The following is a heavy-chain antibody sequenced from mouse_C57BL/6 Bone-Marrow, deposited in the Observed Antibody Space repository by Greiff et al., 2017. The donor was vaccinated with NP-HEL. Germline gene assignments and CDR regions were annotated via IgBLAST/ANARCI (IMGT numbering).Heavy chain of an antibody. CDR3: TRDYYGSSYVGYYFDY. V-gene: IGHV1-15*01. Sequence: QVQLQQSGAELVRPGASVTLSCKASGYTFTDYEMHWVKQTPVHGLEWIGAIDPETGGTAYNQKFKGKAILTADKSSSTAYMELRSLTSEDSAVYYGTRDYYGSSYVGYYFDYWGQGTTLTVSS. CDR2: IDPETGGT. J-gene: IGHJ2*01. CDR1: GYTFTDYE. D-gene: IGHD1-1*01.